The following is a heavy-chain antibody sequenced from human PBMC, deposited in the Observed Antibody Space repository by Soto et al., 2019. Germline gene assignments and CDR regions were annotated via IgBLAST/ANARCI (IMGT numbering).Heavy chain of an antibody. J-gene: IGHJ4*02. D-gene: IGHD2-15*01. V-gene: IGHV4-59*01. CDR2: ISYSGNT. Sequence: SETLSLTCTVSGGSIISGYWSWVRQPPGKGLEWIGYISYSGNTNYNPSLKSRVTMSVDTPKNQFSLRLSSVTTADTAVYYCAGLRGYAGSPIDYWGQGTLVTVSS. CDR3: AGLRGYAGSPIDY. CDR1: GGSIISGY.